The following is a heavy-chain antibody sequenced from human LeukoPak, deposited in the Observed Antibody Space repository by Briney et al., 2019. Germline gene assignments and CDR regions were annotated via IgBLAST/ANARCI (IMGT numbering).Heavy chain of an antibody. CDR3: ARLLTGYTWYFDY. J-gene: IGHJ4*02. D-gene: IGHD7-27*01. CDR1: GFTFSSYE. Sequence: PGGSLRLSCAASGFTFSSYEMNWVRQAPGKGLEWVSYISSSGSIIDNADSVEGRFTMSRDNAKNSLYLQMNSLRAEDTAVYYCARLLTGYTWYFDYWGQGTLVTVSS. CDR2: ISSSGSII. V-gene: IGHV3-48*03.